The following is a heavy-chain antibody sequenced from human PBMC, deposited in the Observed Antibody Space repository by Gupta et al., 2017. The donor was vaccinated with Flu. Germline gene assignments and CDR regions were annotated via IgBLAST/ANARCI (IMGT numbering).Heavy chain of an antibody. D-gene: IGHD1-26*01. CDR2: SYYSVST. J-gene: IGHJ4*02. V-gene: IGHV4-31*03. CDR1: GCSISSGGYY. Sequence: QVQLQESGPGLVKPSQTLSLTCTVSGCSISSGGYYWTWIRQHPGKGLEWIGNSYYSVSTYYKPALKSRVTISGDTSKNQLFLNLTSVTDADTAVYYCARAGVGATEGNSWGQGTLVTVAS. CDR3: ARAGVGATEGNS.